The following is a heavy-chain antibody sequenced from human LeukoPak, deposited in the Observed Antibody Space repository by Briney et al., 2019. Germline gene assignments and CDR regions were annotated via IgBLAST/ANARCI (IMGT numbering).Heavy chain of an antibody. CDR3: ARDQRPGWGEYFQH. Sequence: PGGSLRLSCAASGFTFSGYAMHWVRQAPGKGLEWVTVISYDGSNKYYADSVKGRFTISRDNSKNTVYLQMNSLRVEDTAVYYCARDQRPGWGEYFQHWGQGTLVTVSS. D-gene: IGHD3-16*01. CDR2: ISYDGSNK. J-gene: IGHJ1*01. V-gene: IGHV3-30-3*01. CDR1: GFTFSGYA.